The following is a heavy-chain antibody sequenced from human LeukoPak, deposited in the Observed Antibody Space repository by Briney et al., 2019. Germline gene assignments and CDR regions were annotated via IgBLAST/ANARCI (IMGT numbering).Heavy chain of an antibody. J-gene: IGHJ4*02. CDR1: GYSFTSYW. D-gene: IGHD2-15*01. V-gene: IGHV5-51*01. CDR2: IYPGDSDT. Sequence: GESLKISCKGSGYSFTSYWIGWVRQMPGKGLEWMGIIYPGDSDTRYSPSFQGQVTISADKSISTAYLQWSSLEASDTAMYYCARSYCSGGSCSPNFDYWGQGTLVTVSS. CDR3: ARSYCSGGSCSPNFDY.